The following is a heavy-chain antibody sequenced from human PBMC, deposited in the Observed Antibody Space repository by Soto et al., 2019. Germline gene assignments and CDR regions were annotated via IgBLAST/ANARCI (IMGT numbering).Heavy chain of an antibody. CDR1: GFTFDEFG. Sequence: GGSLRLSCAASGFTFDEFGMSCVRLAPGKGLEWVSAISDSGFDTYPADSVKGRFSISKDISRKTLLLQMKSLRVEVTAIYYYADLDKTSSYVDYWGQGTQVTVS. CDR3: ADLDKTSSYVDY. D-gene: IGHD2-2*01. V-gene: IGHV3-23*01. J-gene: IGHJ4*02. CDR2: ISDSGFDT.